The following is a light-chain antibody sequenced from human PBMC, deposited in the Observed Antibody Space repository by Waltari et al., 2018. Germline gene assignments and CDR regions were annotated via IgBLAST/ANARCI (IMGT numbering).Light chain of an antibody. CDR2: QDT. J-gene: IGLJ1*01. CDR3: QAWDASRVSYV. Sequence: SYELTQPPSVSVSPGQTANVTCSGDTLGNYYTCWYQQRPGQSPVRVIYQDTRRPSGIPERFTGSTSGNTATRTISGTQAMDEADYYCQAWDASRVSYVFGSGTKVTVL. V-gene: IGLV3-1*01. CDR1: TLGNYY.